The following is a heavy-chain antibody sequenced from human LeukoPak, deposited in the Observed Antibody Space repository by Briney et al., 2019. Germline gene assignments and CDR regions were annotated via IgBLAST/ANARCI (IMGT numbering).Heavy chain of an antibody. J-gene: IGHJ4*02. Sequence: GGSLRLSCAASGFTFSTHGMTWVRQAPGKGLEWVSAITASGGGTYYAASVKGRFTISRDHSKSTLYLQMNSLRAEDTAIYYCAKWDRDYGGSHYLDYWGQGTLVTVSA. V-gene: IGHV3-23*01. CDR3: AKWDRDYGGSHYLDY. CDR2: ITASGGGT. D-gene: IGHD4-23*01. CDR1: GFTFSTHG.